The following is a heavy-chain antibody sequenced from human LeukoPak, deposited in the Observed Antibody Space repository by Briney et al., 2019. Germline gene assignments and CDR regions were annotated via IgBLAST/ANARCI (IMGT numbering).Heavy chain of an antibody. CDR3: ARGNGGSYYFPRFDY. J-gene: IGHJ4*02. D-gene: IGHD1-26*01. CDR2: INHSGST. V-gene: IGHV4-34*01. Sequence: SETLSLTCAVYGGSFSGYYWSWIRQPPGKGLEWIGEINHSGSTNYNPSLKSRVTISVDTSKNQFSLKLSSVTAADTAVYYCARGNGGSYYFPRFDYWGQGTLVTVSS. CDR1: GGSFSGYY.